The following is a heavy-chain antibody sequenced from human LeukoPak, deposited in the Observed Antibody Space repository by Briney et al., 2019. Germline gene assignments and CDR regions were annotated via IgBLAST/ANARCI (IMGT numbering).Heavy chain of an antibody. J-gene: IGHJ4*02. CDR2: IWYDGSNK. Sequence: PGRSLRLSCAASGFTFSSYGMHWVRQAPGKGLEWVAVIWYDGSNKYYADSVKGRFTISRDNSKNTLYLQMNSLRAEDTAVYYCAKDVRFGELLVGKSYYFDYWGQGTLVTVSS. D-gene: IGHD3-10*01. CDR1: GFTFSSYG. V-gene: IGHV3-33*06. CDR3: AKDVRFGELLVGKSYYFDY.